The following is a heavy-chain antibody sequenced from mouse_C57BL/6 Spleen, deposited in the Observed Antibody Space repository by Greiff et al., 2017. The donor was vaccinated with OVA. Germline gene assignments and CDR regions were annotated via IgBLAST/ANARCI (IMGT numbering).Heavy chain of an antibody. CDR1: GYTFTDYY. CDR2: INPNNGGT. D-gene: IGHD3-3*01. V-gene: IGHV1-26*01. J-gene: IGHJ3*01. CDR3: ARGLDGDWFAD. Sequence: EVQLQQSGPELVKPGASVKISCKASGYTFTDYYMNWVKQSHGKSLEWIGDINPNNGGTSYNQKFKGKATLTVDKSSSTAYMEHRSLTSEDSAVYYCARGLDGDWFADWGKGTLVTVSA.